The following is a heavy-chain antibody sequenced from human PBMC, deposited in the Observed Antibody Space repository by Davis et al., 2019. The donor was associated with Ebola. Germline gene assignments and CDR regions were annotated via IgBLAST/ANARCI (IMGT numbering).Heavy chain of an antibody. CDR2: IIPIFGTA. V-gene: IGHV1-69*13. Sequence: SVKVSCKASGGTFSSYTISWVRQAPGQGLEWMGGIIPIFGTANYAQKFQGRVTITADESTSTAYMELSSLRSEDTAVYYCARGYSGYDWFDYWGQGTLVTVSS. CDR3: ARGYSGYDWFDY. CDR1: GGTFSSYT. D-gene: IGHD5-12*01. J-gene: IGHJ4*02.